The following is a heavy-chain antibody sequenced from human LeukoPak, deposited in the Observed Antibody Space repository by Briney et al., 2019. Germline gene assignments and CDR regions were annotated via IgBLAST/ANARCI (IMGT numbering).Heavy chain of an antibody. J-gene: IGHJ6*02. V-gene: IGHV4-61*01. CDR2: IYYSGST. CDR3: ARDYYYYGMDV. Sequence: SDTLSLTCTVSGGSVSSVSYYWSWIRRPPGKGLEWIGYIYYSGSTNYNPSLKSRVTISVDTSKNQFSLKLSSVTAADTAVYYCARDYYYYGMDVWGQGTTVTVSS. CDR1: GGSVSSVSYY.